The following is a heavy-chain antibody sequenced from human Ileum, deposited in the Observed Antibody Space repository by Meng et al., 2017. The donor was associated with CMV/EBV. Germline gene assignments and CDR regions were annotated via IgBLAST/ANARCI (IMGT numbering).Heavy chain of an antibody. CDR3: ARGRGRTGQIDPGVSGYFDS. D-gene: IGHD1-1*01. J-gene: IGHJ4*02. CDR2: ISRGGSI. CDR1: GFTFSSYG. Sequence: GESLKISCAASGFTFSSYGMHGVRQAPGKGLEYVSVISRGGSINYADSVQGRFTISRDNSTNTLYLQMGSLMVEDTAVYYCARGRGRTGQIDPGVSGYFDSWGLGTLVTVSS. V-gene: IGHV3-64*02.